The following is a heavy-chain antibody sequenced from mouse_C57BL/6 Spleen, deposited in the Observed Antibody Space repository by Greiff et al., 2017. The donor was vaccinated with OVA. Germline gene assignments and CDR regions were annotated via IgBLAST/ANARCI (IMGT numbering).Heavy chain of an antibody. D-gene: IGHD1-1*01. J-gene: IGHJ1*03. CDR1: GYAFSSSW. V-gene: IGHV1-82*01. Sequence: QVQLQQSGPELVKPGASVKISCKASGYAFSSSWMNWVKQRPGKGLEWIGRIYPGDGDTNYNGKVKGKATLTADKSSSTAYMQLSSLTSEDSAVYFCARLSYYGSSRYFDVWGTGTTVTVSS. CDR2: IYPGDGDT. CDR3: ARLSYYGSSRYFDV.